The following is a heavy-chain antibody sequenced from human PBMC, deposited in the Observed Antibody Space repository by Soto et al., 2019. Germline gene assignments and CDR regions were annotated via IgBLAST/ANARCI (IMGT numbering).Heavy chain of an antibody. CDR2: IYYSGST. CDR3: ARVWRDDSSGGDFDI. D-gene: IGHD3-22*01. Sequence: SETLSLTCTVSGGSISSYSWSWIRQPPGKGLEWIGSIYYSGSTNYNPSLKSRVTISVDTSKNQFSLKLSSVTAADTAVYYCARVWRDDSSGGDFDIWGQGTMVTVSS. V-gene: IGHV4-59*01. CDR1: GGSISSYS. J-gene: IGHJ3*02.